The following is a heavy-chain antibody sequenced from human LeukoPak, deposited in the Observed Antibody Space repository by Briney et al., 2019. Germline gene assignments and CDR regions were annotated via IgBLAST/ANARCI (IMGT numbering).Heavy chain of an antibody. D-gene: IGHD3-9*01. CDR3: ARVGHYDILTGSYDAFDI. CDR2: ISYDGSNK. V-gene: IGHV3-30*03. Sequence: GGSLRLSCAASGFTFSSYGMHWVRQAPGKGLEWVAVISYDGSNKYYADSVKGRFTISRDNSKNTLYLQMNSLRSEDTAVYYCARVGHYDILTGSYDAFDIWGQGTMVTVSS. J-gene: IGHJ3*02. CDR1: GFTFSSYG.